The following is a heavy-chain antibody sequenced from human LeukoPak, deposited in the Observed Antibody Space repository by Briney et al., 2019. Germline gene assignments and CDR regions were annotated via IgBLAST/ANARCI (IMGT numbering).Heavy chain of an antibody. CDR1: GGSISSYY. J-gene: IGHJ5*02. CDR2: IYYSGST. V-gene: IGHV4-59*01. D-gene: IGHD3-22*01. CDR3: ARSYYDSSGYLDP. Sequence: SSETLSLTCTVSGGSISSYYWSWIRQPPGKGLEWIGYIYYSGSTNYNPSLKSRVTISVDTSKNQFSLKLSSVTAADTAVYYCARSYYDSSGYLDPWGQGTLVTVSS.